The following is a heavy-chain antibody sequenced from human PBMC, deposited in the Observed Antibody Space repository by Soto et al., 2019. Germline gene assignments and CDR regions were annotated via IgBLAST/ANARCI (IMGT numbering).Heavy chain of an antibody. CDR1: GGAISRSNYY. D-gene: IGHD3-10*01. CDR3: ARSLWVGERLSYFDP. Sequence: QVQLQESGPGLVKPSQTLSLTCSVSGGAISRSNYYLKWIRQDPGRGLEGIGYIFSNGVPYYNPSLDSRVTISVDTSKTQFSLRLSSVTAADTAVYYCARSLWVGERLSYFDPWGQGTLVTVSS. CDR2: IFSNGVP. V-gene: IGHV4-31*03. J-gene: IGHJ5*02.